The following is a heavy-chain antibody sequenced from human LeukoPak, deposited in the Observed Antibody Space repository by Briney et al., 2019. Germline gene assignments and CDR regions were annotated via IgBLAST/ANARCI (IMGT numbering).Heavy chain of an antibody. CDR2: IGISADT. Sequence: GGSLRLSCVGSGFTSSNHAMHWVRQPPGKGLEWVSAIGISADTFYVGSVKGRFTISRENGENSLYLQMNNLGVEDTAIYYCARQNPPHGNFDYWGQGTLVAVSS. CDR1: GFTSSNHA. D-gene: IGHD1-26*01. V-gene: IGHV3-13*01. CDR3: ARQNPPHGNFDY. J-gene: IGHJ4*02.